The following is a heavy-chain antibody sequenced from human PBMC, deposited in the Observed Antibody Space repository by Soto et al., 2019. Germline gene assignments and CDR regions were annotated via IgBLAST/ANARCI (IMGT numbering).Heavy chain of an antibody. Sequence: GGSLRLSCAASGFTFSSYDMHWVRQATGKGLEWVSAIGTAGDTYYPGSVKGRFTISRENAKNSLYLQMNSLRAGDTAVYYCATSSDYGSGSYPFDIWGQGTMVTVSS. CDR3: ATSSDYGSGSYPFDI. CDR1: GFTFSSYD. V-gene: IGHV3-13*01. J-gene: IGHJ3*02. D-gene: IGHD3-10*01. CDR2: IGTAGDT.